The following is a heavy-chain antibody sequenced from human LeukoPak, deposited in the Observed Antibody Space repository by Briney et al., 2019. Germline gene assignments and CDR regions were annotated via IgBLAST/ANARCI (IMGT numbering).Heavy chain of an antibody. Sequence: SETLSLTCTVSGGSISSHYWSWVRQPPGKGLEWIGYIYYSGSTNYNPSLKSRVTISVDTSKNQFSLKLSTVTAADTAVYYCAREISGSYFSGRYYFDYWGQGTLVTVSS. CDR1: GGSISSHY. J-gene: IGHJ4*02. V-gene: IGHV4-59*11. D-gene: IGHD1-26*01. CDR2: IYYSGST. CDR3: AREISGSYFSGRYYFDY.